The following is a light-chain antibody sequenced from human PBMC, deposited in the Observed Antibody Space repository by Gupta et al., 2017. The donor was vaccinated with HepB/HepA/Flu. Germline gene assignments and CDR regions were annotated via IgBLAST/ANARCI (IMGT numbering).Light chain of an antibody. Sequence: DIQMTQSPSSVSASVGDRVTITCRASQTISQLAWYQQKPGKAPKLLIYASSSLQSGVPLRFSGSGSGTDFTLTISRLQPEDFATYYCQQANSFPLTFGHGTKVDIK. CDR2: ASS. CDR1: QTISQ. J-gene: IGKJ3*01. V-gene: IGKV1-12*01. CDR3: QQANSFPLT.